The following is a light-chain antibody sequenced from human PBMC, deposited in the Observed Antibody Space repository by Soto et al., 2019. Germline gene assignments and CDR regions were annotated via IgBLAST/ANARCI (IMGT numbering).Light chain of an antibody. CDR3: QQYNGLPTWT. CDR1: QNINIW. V-gene: IGKV1-5*03. Sequence: DLQMTQSPSTLSASVGDRFTITCRASQNINIWLAWYQQKPGTAPKLLIYKASTLESGVPSRFSGNGSGTDFTLTISSLQPDDSATYYCQQYNGLPTWTFGQGTKVEMK. J-gene: IGKJ1*01. CDR2: KAS.